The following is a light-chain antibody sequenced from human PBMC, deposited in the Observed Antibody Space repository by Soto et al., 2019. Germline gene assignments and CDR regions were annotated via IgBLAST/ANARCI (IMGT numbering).Light chain of an antibody. CDR3: AAWDDSLNARGV. CDR2: NDN. CDR1: RSNIGSNA. V-gene: IGLV1-44*01. Sequence: AVVTQPPSASGTPGQRVTISCSGSRSNIGSNAVSWYQQLPGTAPKLLIYNDNQRPSGVPDRFSASKSGTSASLAISGLQSEDEADYYCAAWDDSLNARGVFGGGTKLTVL. J-gene: IGLJ3*02.